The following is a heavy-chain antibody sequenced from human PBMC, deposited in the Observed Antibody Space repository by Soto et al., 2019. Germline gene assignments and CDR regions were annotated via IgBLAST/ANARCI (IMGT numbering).Heavy chain of an antibody. CDR2: IYYSGST. J-gene: IGHJ4*02. CDR3: LTGYYGSGSDFDY. V-gene: IGHV4-39*01. D-gene: IGHD3-10*01. Sequence: SETLSLTCNVSGGSISSSSYYWGWIRQPPGKGLEWIGSIYYSGSTYYNPSLKSRVTISVDRSKNQFSLKLSSVTAADTAVYYCLTGYYGSGSDFDYWGQGTLVTVSS. CDR1: GGSISSSSYY.